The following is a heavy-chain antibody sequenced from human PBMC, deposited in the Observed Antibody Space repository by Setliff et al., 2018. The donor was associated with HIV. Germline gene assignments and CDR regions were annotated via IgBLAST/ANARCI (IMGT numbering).Heavy chain of an antibody. J-gene: IGHJ4*02. V-gene: IGHV3-74*01. CDR3: HSGYDTEEQSYFDY. D-gene: IGHD5-12*01. Sequence: LRLSCAASGFTFDRFWMHWVRQAPGKGLVWVSRVNRDGSSTTYGDSVKDRFTISRDNAKNTLYLQMNSLRAEDTGVYYCHSGYDTEEQSYFDYWGQGALVTVSS. CDR2: VNRDGSST. CDR1: GFTFDRFW.